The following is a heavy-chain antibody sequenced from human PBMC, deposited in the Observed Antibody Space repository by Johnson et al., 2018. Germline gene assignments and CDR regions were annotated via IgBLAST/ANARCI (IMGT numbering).Heavy chain of an antibody. CDR3: ARSRSPRIVVAEV. CDR1: GGSISTYY. D-gene: IGHD6-19*01. Sequence: QVQLQESGPGLVKPSETLSLTCTVSGGSISTYYWNWIRQPPGKGLEWIGYIYYRGSTNYNPSLKSRVTISVDTSKNQFSLKLRSVTAADTAGYYCARSRSPRIVVAEVWGKGTTVTVSS. CDR2: IYYRGST. J-gene: IGHJ6*04. V-gene: IGHV4-59*01.